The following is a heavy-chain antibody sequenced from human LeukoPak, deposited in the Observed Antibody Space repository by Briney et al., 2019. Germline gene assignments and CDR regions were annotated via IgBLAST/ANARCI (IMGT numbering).Heavy chain of an antibody. V-gene: IGHV3-13*05. D-gene: IGHD2-2*01. CDR2: ISTAGDP. CDR3: AGQARPGSAEGAFDI. CDR1: GFTFSSYD. Sequence: GGSLRLSCTASGFTFSSYDMHWVRQAKGKGLEWVSAISTAGDPYYLGSVKGRFTIPRENTKNSFYLQMNSLRAGDTAVYYCAGQARPGSAEGAFDIWGQGTMVTVSS. J-gene: IGHJ3*02.